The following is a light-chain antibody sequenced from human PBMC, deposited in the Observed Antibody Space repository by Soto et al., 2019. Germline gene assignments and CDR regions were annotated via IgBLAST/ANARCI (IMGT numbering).Light chain of an antibody. Sequence: DIQMTQSPSSLSASVGDRVTITCRASQSISSYLNWYQQRPGKAPKLLIYAASSLQSGVPSRFSGSGSGADFTLTISSLQPEDFATYYCHQSYTIPFTFGQGTKLEI. J-gene: IGKJ2*01. CDR1: QSISSY. V-gene: IGKV1-39*01. CDR2: AAS. CDR3: HQSYTIPFT.